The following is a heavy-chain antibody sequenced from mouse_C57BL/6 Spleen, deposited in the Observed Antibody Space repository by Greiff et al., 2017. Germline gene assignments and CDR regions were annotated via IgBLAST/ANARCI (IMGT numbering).Heavy chain of an antibody. Sequence: DVKLQESGPGLVKPSQSLSLTCSVTGYSITSGYYWNWIRQFPGNKLEWMGYISYDGSNNYNPSLKNRISITRDTSKNQFFLKLNSVTTEDTATYYCARDFPSITTVVATRAWFAYWGQGTLVTVSA. CDR3: ARDFPSITTVVATRAWFAY. CDR1: GYSITSGYY. V-gene: IGHV3-6*01. CDR2: ISYDGSN. J-gene: IGHJ3*01. D-gene: IGHD1-1*01.